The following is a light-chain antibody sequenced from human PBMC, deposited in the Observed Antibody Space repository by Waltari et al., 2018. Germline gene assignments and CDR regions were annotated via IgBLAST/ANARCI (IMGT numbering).Light chain of an antibody. Sequence: QSVLIQPPSASGTPGQRVSIYCSGSTSNIGSNTVSWYQQLPGTAPKLLIYSHSQRPSGVPDRFSGSKSGASASLAISGLKSEDEADYYCAAWDDSLNGPVFGGGTKLTVL. CDR2: SHS. V-gene: IGLV1-44*01. CDR1: TSNIGSNT. J-gene: IGLJ2*01. CDR3: AAWDDSLNGPV.